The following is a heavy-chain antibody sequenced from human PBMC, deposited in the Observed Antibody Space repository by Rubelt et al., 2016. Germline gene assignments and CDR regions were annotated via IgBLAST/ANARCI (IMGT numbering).Heavy chain of an antibody. CDR1: GITFSSYG. V-gene: IGHV3-48*01. J-gene: IGHJ4*02. CDR2: ISASSATI. CDR3: LRHDDTIDY. D-gene: IGHD1-1*01. Sequence: EVQLVESGGGLVQPGRSLRLSCAASGITFSSYGMNWVRQAPGKGLEWVSYISASSATIYDADSVKGRFTISRDNANNSLYLQMNSLRAEDTAVYYCLRHDDTIDYWGQGTLVTVSS.